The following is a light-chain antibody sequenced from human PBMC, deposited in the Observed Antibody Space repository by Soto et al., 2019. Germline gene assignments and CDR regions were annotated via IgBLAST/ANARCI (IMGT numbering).Light chain of an antibody. CDR1: QSVGCSY. J-gene: IGKJ2*01. CDR3: QQYGSPAYT. V-gene: IGKV3-20*01. Sequence: EIVLTQYPGTLSLSPGERATLSCRASQSVGCSYFAWYQQKPGQAPMLLTYDSSSRAPGIPDRFSGSGSAKDFPRTISRLEPEDFAVYYEQQYGSPAYTVGRGTKLQIK. CDR2: DSS.